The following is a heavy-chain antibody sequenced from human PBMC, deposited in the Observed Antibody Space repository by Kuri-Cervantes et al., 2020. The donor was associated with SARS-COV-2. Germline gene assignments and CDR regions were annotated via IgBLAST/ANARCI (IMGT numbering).Heavy chain of an antibody. CDR2: INPKSGGT. D-gene: IGHD6-6*01. J-gene: IGHJ4*02. V-gene: IGHV1-2*02. CDR3: ARDPGASSSDYFDY. Sequence: ASVKVSCKASGYTFTGYYMHWVRQAPGQGLEWMGWINPKSGGTNYAQKFQGRVTVTRDTSISTAYMELSRLRSDDTAVYYCARDPGASSSDYFDYWGQGTPVTVSS. CDR1: GYTFTGYY.